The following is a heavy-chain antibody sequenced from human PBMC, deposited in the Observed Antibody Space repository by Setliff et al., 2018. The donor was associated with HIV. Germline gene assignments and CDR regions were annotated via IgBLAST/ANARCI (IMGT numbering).Heavy chain of an antibody. CDR1: GGSINSYY. V-gene: IGHV4-4*07. J-gene: IGHJ4*02. D-gene: IGHD6-13*01. CDR3: ARRMAAGTFDY. CDR2: IYSSGST. Sequence: SETLSLTCTVSGGSINSYYWSWIRQPAGKGLEWIGRIYSSGSTNYNPSLKSRVTMSVDTSKNQISLKLSSVTAADTAMYYCARRMAAGTFDYWGQGTLVTVSS.